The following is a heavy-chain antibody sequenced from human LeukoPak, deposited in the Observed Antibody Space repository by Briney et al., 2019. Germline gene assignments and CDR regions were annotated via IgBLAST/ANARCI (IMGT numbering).Heavy chain of an antibody. V-gene: IGHV1-8*01. Sequence: GASVKVSCKASGYTFTSYDINWVRQATGQGLEWMGWMNPNSGNTSYAQKFQGRVTMTRDTSTSTVYMELNSLRAEDTAVYYCARVKGSYCSDYWGQGTLVTVSS. CDR3: ARVKGSYCSDY. J-gene: IGHJ4*02. CDR1: GYTFTSYD. D-gene: IGHD1-26*01. CDR2: MNPNSGNT.